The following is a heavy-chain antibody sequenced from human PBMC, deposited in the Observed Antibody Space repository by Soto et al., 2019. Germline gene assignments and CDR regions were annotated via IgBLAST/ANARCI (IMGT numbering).Heavy chain of an antibody. Sequence: ETLSLSCTVSGGSVSSGSYYWSWIRQPPGKGLEWIGYIYYSGSTNYNPSLKSRVTISVDTSKNQFSLKLSSVTAADTAVYYCARDNREGATNYWGQGTLVTVSS. CDR3: ARDNREGATNY. CDR1: GGSVSSGSYY. J-gene: IGHJ4*02. CDR2: IYYSGST. D-gene: IGHD1-26*01. V-gene: IGHV4-61*01.